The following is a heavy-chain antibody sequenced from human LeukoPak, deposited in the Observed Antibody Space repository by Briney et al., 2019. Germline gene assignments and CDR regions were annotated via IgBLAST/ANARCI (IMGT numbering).Heavy chain of an antibody. CDR1: GGSISSSSYY. J-gene: IGHJ4*02. CDR3: ARDSGSYYSDY. CDR2: IYYSGST. Sequence: PSETLSLTCTVSGGSISSSSYYWGWIRQPPGKGLEWIGSIYYSGSTYYNPSLKSRVTISVDTSKNQFSLKLSSVTAADTAVYYCARDSGSYYSDYWGQGTLVTVSS. V-gene: IGHV4-39*07. D-gene: IGHD1-26*01.